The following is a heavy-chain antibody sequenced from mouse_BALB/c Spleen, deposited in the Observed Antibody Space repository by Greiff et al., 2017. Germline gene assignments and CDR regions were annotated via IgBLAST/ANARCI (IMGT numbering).Heavy chain of an antibody. CDR1: GFTFSSYG. CDR2: INSNGGST. D-gene: IGHD2-14*01. Sequence: EVQLQESGGGLVQPGGSLKLSCAASGFTFSSYGMSWVRQTPDKRLELVATINSNGGSTYYPDSVKGRFTISRDNAKNTLYLQMSSLKSEDTAMYYCARELAYYRYDGRFAYWGQGTLVTVSA. CDR3: ARELAYYRYDGRFAY. V-gene: IGHV5-6-3*01. J-gene: IGHJ3*01.